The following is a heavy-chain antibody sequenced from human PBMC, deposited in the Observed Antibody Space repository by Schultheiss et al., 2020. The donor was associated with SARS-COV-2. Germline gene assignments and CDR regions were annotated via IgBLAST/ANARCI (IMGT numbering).Heavy chain of an antibody. CDR2: IYYSGST. Sequence: SETLSLTCTVSGGSISSYYWSWIRQPPGKGLEWIGYIYYSGSTNYNPSLKSRVTISVDTSKNQFSLKLSSVTAADTAVYYCARGHHYMDVWDKGTTVTVSS. CDR1: GGSISSYY. J-gene: IGHJ6*03. CDR3: ARGHHYMDV. V-gene: IGHV4-59*12.